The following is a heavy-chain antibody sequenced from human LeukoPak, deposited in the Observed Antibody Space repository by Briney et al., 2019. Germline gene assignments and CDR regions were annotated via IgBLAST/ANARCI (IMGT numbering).Heavy chain of an antibody. CDR2: IKSDGSTT. V-gene: IGHV3-74*01. J-gene: IGHJ3*02. CDR3: ARVGARLGAFDI. CDR1: GFTFSNYW. D-gene: IGHD6-25*01. Sequence: GGSLRLSCAAPGFTFSNYWMHWVRQAPGKGLVWVSRIKSDGSTTSYADSVKGRFTISRDNAKNTLYLQMNSLRAEDTAVYYCARVGARLGAFDIWGQGTMVTVSS.